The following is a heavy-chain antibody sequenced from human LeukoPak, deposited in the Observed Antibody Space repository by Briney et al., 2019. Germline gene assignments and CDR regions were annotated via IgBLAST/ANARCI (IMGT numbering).Heavy chain of an antibody. D-gene: IGHD1-14*01. Sequence: GGSLRLSCAASGFTFSSYAMHWVRQAPGKGLEWVTVISYNGSNKFYADSVKGRFTISRNNSKNTLYLQMSSLRAEDTAVYYCAREPGYYFDYWGQGTLVTVSS. CDR1: GFTFSSYA. V-gene: IGHV3-30-3*01. CDR3: AREPGYYFDY. CDR2: ISYNGSNK. J-gene: IGHJ4*02.